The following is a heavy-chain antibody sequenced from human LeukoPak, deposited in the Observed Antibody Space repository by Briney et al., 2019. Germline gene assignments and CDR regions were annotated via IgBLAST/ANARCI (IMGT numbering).Heavy chain of an antibody. CDR2: IYTSGST. D-gene: IGHD6-13*01. Sequence: SETLSLTCTVSGVSISSYYWSWIRQPAGRGLEWIGRIYTSGSTNYNPSLKSRVTISVDKSKNQFSLKLSSVTAADTAVYYCAREPIGYSTGMDVWGKGTTVTVSS. CDR3: AREPIGYSTGMDV. V-gene: IGHV4-4*07. J-gene: IGHJ6*04. CDR1: GVSISSYY.